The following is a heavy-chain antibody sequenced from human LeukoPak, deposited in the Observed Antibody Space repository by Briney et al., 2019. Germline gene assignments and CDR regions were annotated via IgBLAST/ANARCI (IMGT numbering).Heavy chain of an antibody. D-gene: IGHD5-18*01. Sequence: PSETLSLTCTVSGGSISSYYWSWIRQPPGKGLEWIGYIYYSGSTNYNPSLKSRVTISVDTSKSQFSLKLSSVTAADTAVYYCARDPGSYGYYFDYWGQGTLVTVSS. J-gene: IGHJ4*02. CDR2: IYYSGST. V-gene: IGHV4-59*01. CDR1: GGSISSYY. CDR3: ARDPGSYGYYFDY.